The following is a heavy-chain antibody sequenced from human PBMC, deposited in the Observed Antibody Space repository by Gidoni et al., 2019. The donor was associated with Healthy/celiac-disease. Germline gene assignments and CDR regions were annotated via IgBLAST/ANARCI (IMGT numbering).Heavy chain of an antibody. J-gene: IGHJ4*02. D-gene: IGHD5-12*01. CDR2: MNPNSGNT. V-gene: IGHV1-8*01. Sequence: QVQLVQSGAEVTKPGASVKVSCKASGYTFTSYAINWVRQATGQGLEWMGWMNPNSGNTGYAQKFQGRVTMTRNTSISTAYMELSSLRSEDTAVYYCARGRVEMATSDFDYWGQGTLVTVSS. CDR3: ARGRVEMATSDFDY. CDR1: GYTFTSYA.